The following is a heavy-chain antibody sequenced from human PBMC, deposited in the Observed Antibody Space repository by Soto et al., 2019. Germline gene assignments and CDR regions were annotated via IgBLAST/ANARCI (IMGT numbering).Heavy chain of an antibody. Sequence: ASVKVSCKASGYTFTSYAMHWVRQAPGQRLEWMGWINAGNGNTKYSQKFQGRVTITRDTSASTAYMELSSLRSEDTAVYYCARDDLRDYYYYYAMDVWGQGTTVTVSS. CDR3: ARDDLRDYYYYYAMDV. V-gene: IGHV1-3*01. CDR1: GYTFTSYA. J-gene: IGHJ6*02. CDR2: INAGNGNT.